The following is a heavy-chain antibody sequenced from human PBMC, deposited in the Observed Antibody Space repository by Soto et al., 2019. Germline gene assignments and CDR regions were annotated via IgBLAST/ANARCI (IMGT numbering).Heavy chain of an antibody. CDR1: GFTFSSYE. D-gene: IGHD2-15*01. V-gene: IGHV3-48*03. CDR2: ISSSGSTI. CDR3: ERALVVVAATLDAFDI. J-gene: IGHJ3*02. Sequence: PGGSLRLSCAASGFTFSSYEMNWVRQAPGKGLEWVSYISSSGSTIYYADSVKGRFTISRDNAKNSLYLQMNSLRAEDTAVYYCERALVVVAATLDAFDIWGQGTMVTVSS.